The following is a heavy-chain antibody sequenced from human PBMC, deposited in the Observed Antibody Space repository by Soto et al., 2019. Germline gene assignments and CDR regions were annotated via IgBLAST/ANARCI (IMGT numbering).Heavy chain of an antibody. D-gene: IGHD6-6*01. J-gene: IGHJ4*02. Sequence: EVQLLESGGGLVQPGESLRLSCAASGFTFSSYAMSWVRQAPGKGLEWVSVISGSGDSTYYADSVKGRFTISRDNSKYTLYLQMNSLRAEDTAVYYCAKRSSSSTFDYWGQGTPVTVSS. CDR1: GFTFSSYA. CDR3: AKRSSSSTFDY. CDR2: ISGSGDST. V-gene: IGHV3-23*01.